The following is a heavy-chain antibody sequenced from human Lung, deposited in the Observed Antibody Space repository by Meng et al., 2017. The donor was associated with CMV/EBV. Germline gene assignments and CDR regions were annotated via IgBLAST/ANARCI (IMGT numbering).Heavy chain of an antibody. CDR2: INPSGGST. CDR3: ARGGWRSWYYPGWCEP. D-gene: IGHD6-13*01. V-gene: IGHV1-46*01. Sequence: ASVKVSCKASGYTFTSYYMHWVRQAPGQGLEWMGIINPSGGSTSYAQKFQGRVTMTRDTSTSTVYMELSSLRSEDTAVYYGARGGWRSWYYPGWCEPWGQGTXVTVSS. CDR1: GYTFTSYY. J-gene: IGHJ5*02.